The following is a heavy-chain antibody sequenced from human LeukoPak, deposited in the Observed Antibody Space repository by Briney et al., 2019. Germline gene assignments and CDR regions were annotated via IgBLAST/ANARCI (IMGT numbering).Heavy chain of an antibody. Sequence: GGSLRLSCAASGFTFSSYWMSWVRQAPGKGLEWVSRISGTGGTTFYADSVKGRFTISRDNSKNTLYLQMNSLRAEDTAVYYCAKVGSGWPGGAFDIWGQGTMVTVSS. CDR3: AKVGSGWPGGAFDI. CDR2: ISGTGGTT. J-gene: IGHJ3*02. CDR1: GFTFSSYW. D-gene: IGHD6-19*01. V-gene: IGHV3-23*01.